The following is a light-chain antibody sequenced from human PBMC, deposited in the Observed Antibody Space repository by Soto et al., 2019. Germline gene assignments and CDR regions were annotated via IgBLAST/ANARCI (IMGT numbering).Light chain of an antibody. CDR2: HAS. V-gene: IGKV1-39*01. CDR1: QNITNN. CDR3: QQSYSTPQMYT. Sequence: DIQMTQSPSSLSASIGDRVTITCQASQNITNNLSWYQQKPGKAPNLLIYHASKLAKGVTSRFSGSGSGTDFTLTISSLQPEDFATYYCQQSYSTPQMYTFGQGTRLEIK. J-gene: IGKJ5*01.